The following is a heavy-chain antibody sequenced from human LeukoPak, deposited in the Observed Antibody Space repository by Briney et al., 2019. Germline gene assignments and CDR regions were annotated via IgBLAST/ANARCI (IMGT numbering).Heavy chain of an antibody. Sequence: GGSLRLSCAASEFTFTAYTINWVRQAPGKGLEWVSYISGSTTDIYYADSVKGRFTISRDNSRNTLYLQMNSLRAEDTAVYHCAKDDSYIRFYSWGQGTLVTVSS. CDR2: ISGSTTDI. CDR3: AKDDSYIRFYS. D-gene: IGHD3-22*01. V-gene: IGHV3-21*04. J-gene: IGHJ5*01. CDR1: EFTFTAYT.